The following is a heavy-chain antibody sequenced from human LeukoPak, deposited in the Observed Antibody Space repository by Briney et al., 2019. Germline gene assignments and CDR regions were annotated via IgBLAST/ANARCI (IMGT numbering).Heavy chain of an antibody. CDR2: ISSSSSYI. Sequence: PGGSLRLSCAASGFTFSSYSMNWVRQAPGKGLEWVSSISSSSSYIYYADSVKGRFTISRDNAKNSLYLQMNSLRAEDTAVYYCATASGHYDFWSGYYTFDYWGQGTLVTVSS. CDR1: GFTFSSYS. V-gene: IGHV3-21*01. J-gene: IGHJ4*02. CDR3: ATASGHYDFWSGYYTFDY. D-gene: IGHD3-3*01.